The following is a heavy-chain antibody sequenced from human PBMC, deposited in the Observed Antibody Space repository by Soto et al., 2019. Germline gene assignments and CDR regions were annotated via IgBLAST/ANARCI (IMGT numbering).Heavy chain of an antibody. D-gene: IGHD6-19*01. CDR3: AREGAVAGSQDF. V-gene: IGHV3-33*01. CDR2: IWYDGNYK. Sequence: PGGSLRLSCAASGFMFSDYGMHWVRQAPGKGLEWVAIIWYDGNYKYYSESAKGRFTISRDNSNNTLYLQKNNLRVEDTAVYFCAREGAVAGSQDFWGQGTLVTVSS. CDR1: GFMFSDYG. J-gene: IGHJ4*02.